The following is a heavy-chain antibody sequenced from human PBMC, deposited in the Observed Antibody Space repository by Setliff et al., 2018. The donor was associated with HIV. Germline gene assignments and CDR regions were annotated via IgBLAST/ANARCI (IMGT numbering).Heavy chain of an antibody. J-gene: IGHJ4*02. CDR1: GFLLSKSGMC. CDR2: INWDDYK. V-gene: IGHV2-70*11. CDR3: AYSGRQLRGPYFDF. Sequence: SGPTLVNPTQTLTLTCTFSGFLLSKSGMCVSWIRQPPGKALEWLARINWDDYKYYRSSLKTRLTISKNRVVFTMTNMDPVVTATYYCAYSGRQLRGPYFDFWGQGTPVTVSS. D-gene: IGHD3-10*01.